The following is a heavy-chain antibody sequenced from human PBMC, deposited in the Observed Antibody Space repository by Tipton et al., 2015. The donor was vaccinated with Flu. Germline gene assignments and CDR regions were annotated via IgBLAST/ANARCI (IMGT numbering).Heavy chain of an antibody. Sequence: LRLSCDVSGYSISSGYYWGWIRQPPGKGLEWIASIYHNGNTYHNPSLKSRVTILVDTSKNQFSLKLTSMTAADTAVYYCARSWGTSYSTGWFDYWGQGALVTVSS. J-gene: IGHJ4*02. D-gene: IGHD6-19*01. V-gene: IGHV4-38-2*01. CDR3: ARSWGTSYSTGWFDY. CDR2: IYHNGNT. CDR1: GYSISSGYY.